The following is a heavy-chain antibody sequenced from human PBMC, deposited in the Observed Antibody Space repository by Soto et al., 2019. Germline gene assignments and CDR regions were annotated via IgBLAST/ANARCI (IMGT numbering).Heavy chain of an antibody. CDR2: FDPEDGET. V-gene: IGHV1-24*01. D-gene: IGHD6-13*01. Sequence: ASVKVSCKVSGYTLTELSMYWVRQAPGKGLEWMGGFDPEDGETIYAQKFQGRVTMTEDTSTDTAYMELSSLRSEDTAVYYCATLIPPGIAAAGIGNYFDYWGQGTLVTVSS. CDR1: GYTLTELS. CDR3: ATLIPPGIAAAGIGNYFDY. J-gene: IGHJ4*02.